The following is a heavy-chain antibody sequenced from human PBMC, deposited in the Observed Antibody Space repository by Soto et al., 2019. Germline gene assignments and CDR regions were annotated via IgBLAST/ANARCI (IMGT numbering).Heavy chain of an antibody. Sequence: SETLSLPXTVSGGSLSGGGYYWSWIRQHPGKGLEWIGYIYYSGSTYYNPSLKSRVTISVDTSKNQFSLKLSSVTAADTAVYYCAREGSSVYYRYYFDYWGQGTLVTVSS. CDR1: GGSLSGGGYY. CDR3: AREGSSVYYRYYFDY. V-gene: IGHV4-31*02. CDR2: IYYSGST. D-gene: IGHD3-22*01. J-gene: IGHJ4*02.